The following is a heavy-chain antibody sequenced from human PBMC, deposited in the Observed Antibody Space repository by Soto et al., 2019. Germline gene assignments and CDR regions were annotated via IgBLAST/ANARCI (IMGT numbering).Heavy chain of an antibody. V-gene: IGHV4-59*01. D-gene: IGHD2-2*01. CDR1: GGYISSYY. CDR3: ARAFGSTMPSLF. Sequence: SETLSLTCTVSGGYISSYYWTWIRQPPGEGLEWIGYIYYSGSTNYNPSLKSRVTMSIDTSKNQFSLRLSSLSAADPPVYYCARAFGSTMPSLFWGQGTLVTVSS. CDR2: IYYSGST. J-gene: IGHJ4*02.